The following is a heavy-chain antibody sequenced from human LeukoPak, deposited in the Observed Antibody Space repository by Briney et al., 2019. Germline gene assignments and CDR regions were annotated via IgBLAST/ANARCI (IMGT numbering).Heavy chain of an antibody. J-gene: IGHJ4*02. Sequence: SETLSLTCTISGDSISSSDYYWSWIRQPAGKGLEWIGRVYSTGNTMYNPSLKSRVTMSIDTSKNQFSLKLTSVTAADTALYYCARRGTIFTFFDSWGRGTLVTVSS. CDR3: ARRGTIFTFFDS. V-gene: IGHV4-61*02. CDR1: GDSISSSDYY. CDR2: VYSTGNT. D-gene: IGHD2/OR15-2a*01.